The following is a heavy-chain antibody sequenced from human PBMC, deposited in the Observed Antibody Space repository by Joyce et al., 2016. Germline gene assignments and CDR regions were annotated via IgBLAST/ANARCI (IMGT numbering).Heavy chain of an antibody. CDR1: GFDVSDSY. Sequence: EVQLVDSGGGLIQRGGSLRLSCAGSGFDVSDSYINWVRQGPEKGLEGVSAMFSGGTTYYADSVKGRFTISRDKSKNTVDLQMNSLRVEDTAVYYCARGASWGQGTLVTVSS. CDR3: ARGAS. V-gene: IGHV3-53*01. J-gene: IGHJ5*02. D-gene: IGHD1-26*01. CDR2: MFSGGTT.